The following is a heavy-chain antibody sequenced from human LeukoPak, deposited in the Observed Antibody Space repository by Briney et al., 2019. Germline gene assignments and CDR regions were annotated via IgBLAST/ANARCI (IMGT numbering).Heavy chain of an antibody. CDR2: IYTSGST. V-gene: IGHV4-61*02. CDR1: GGSISSGSYY. CDR3: ARNYGSGSYILMDV. D-gene: IGHD3-10*01. Sequence: PSDTLSLTCTVSGGSISSGSYYWSWIRQPAGKGLEWIGRIYTSGSTNYNPSLKSRVTISVDTSKNQFSLKLSSVTAADTAVYYCARNYGSGSYILMDVWGKGPRSPSPQ. J-gene: IGHJ6*04.